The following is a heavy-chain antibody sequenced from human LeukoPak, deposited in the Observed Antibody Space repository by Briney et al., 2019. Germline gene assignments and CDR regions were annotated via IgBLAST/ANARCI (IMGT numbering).Heavy chain of an antibody. CDR3: AREGTEAAAGTPYMDV. CDR2: IKQDGSEK. D-gene: IGHD6-13*01. V-gene: IGHV3-7*01. CDR1: GFTFSTYS. Sequence: GGSLRLSCVASGFTFSTYSMNWVRQAPGKGLEWVANIKQDGSEKYYVDSVKGRFTISRDNAKNSLYLQMNSLRAEDTAVYYCAREGTEAAAGTPYMDVWGKGTTVTVSS. J-gene: IGHJ6*03.